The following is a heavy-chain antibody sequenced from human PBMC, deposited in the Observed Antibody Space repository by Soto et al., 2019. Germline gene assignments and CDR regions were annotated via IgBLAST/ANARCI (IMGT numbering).Heavy chain of an antibody. CDR2: INPDNGNT. CDR3: AIDAPYPQGKWLNLDL. Sequence: GASVKVSCKASGYTFTRYTMNWVRQAPGQRLEWMGWINPDNGNTKSSQKFQDRVIITRDTSASTAYMDLNSLRAEDTALYYCAIDAPYPQGKWLNLDLWGQGTLVTVSS. CDR1: GYTFTRYT. J-gene: IGHJ5*02. D-gene: IGHD5-12*01. V-gene: IGHV1-3*01.